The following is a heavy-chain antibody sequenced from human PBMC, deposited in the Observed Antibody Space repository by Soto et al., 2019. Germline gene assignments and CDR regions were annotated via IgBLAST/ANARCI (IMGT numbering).Heavy chain of an antibody. J-gene: IGHJ4*02. CDR1: GYTFTSYG. D-gene: IGHD2-2*01. CDR3: ARENVVVPAAMLWYFDY. CDR2: ISAYNGNT. V-gene: IGHV1-18*01. Sequence: QVPLVQSGAEVKKPGASVKVSCKASGYTFTSYGISWVRQAPGQGLEWMGWISAYNGNTNYAQKLQGRVTMTTDTSTSTAYMELRSLRSDDTAVYYCARENVVVPAAMLWYFDYWGQGTLVTVSS.